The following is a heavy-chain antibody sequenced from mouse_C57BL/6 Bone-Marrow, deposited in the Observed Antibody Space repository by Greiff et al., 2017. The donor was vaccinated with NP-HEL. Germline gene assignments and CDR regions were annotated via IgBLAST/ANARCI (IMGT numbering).Heavy chain of an antibody. CDR2: IRNKANGYTT. V-gene: IGHV7-3*01. CDR3: ARVGDYDYGWFAY. Sequence: EVHLVESGGGLVQPGGSLSLSCAASGFTFTDYYMSWVRQPPGKALEWLGFIRNKANGYTTEYSASVKGRFTISRDNSQSILYLQMNALRAEDSATYYCARVGDYDYGWFAYWGQGTLVTVSA. CDR1: GFTFTDYY. D-gene: IGHD2-4*01. J-gene: IGHJ3*01.